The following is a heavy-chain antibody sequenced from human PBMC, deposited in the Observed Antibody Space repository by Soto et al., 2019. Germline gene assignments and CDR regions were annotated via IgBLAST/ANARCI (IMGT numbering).Heavy chain of an antibody. CDR1: GFSFSSYA. CDR3: AKGGMPMIVVATATFYFAS. V-gene: IGHV3-23*01. D-gene: IGHD3-22*01. Sequence: PGGSLRLSCAASGFSFSSYAMSWVRRAPGRGLEWVPSISGNGRSTYYADSVKDRFTISRDNARNALYLQMNSLTVEDTAVYFCAKGGMPMIVVATATFYFASWGQGSLVTVSS. CDR2: ISGNGRST. J-gene: IGHJ4*02.